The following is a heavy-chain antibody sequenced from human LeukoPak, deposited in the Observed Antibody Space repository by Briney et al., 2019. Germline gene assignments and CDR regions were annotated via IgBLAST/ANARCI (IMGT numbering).Heavy chain of an antibody. CDR3: ARQMAEYYYDSSGYRY. CDR2: IYPGDSDT. CDR1: GYSFTSYW. Sequence: GESLKISCKGSGYSFTSYWIGWVRQMPGKGLEWMGIIYPGDSDTRYSPSFQGQVTISADKSISTAYLQWSSLKASDTAMYYCARQMAEYYYDSSGYRYWGQGTLVTVSS. J-gene: IGHJ4*02. D-gene: IGHD3-22*01. V-gene: IGHV5-51*01.